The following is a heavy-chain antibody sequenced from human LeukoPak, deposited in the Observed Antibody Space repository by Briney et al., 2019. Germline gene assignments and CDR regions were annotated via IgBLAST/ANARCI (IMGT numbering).Heavy chain of an antibody. CDR2: INPNSGGT. V-gene: IGHV1-2*02. CDR3: ARVRDITMEDFDY. J-gene: IGHJ4*02. Sequence: GASVKVSCKASGYTFTGYYIHWVRQAPGQGLEWLGWINPNSGGTSNAQKFQGRVTMTRDTSISTAYMELSRLRSDDTAVYYCARVRDITMEDFDYWGQGTLVTVSS. D-gene: IGHD3-10*01. CDR1: GYTFTGYY.